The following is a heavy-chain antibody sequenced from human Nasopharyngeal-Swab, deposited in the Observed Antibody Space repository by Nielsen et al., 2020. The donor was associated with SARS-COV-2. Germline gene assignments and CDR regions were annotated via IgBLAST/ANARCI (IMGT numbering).Heavy chain of an antibody. V-gene: IGHV3-23*01. J-gene: IGHJ4*02. CDR1: GFTFNTYA. CDR2: IGGSGGST. D-gene: IGHD6-13*01. Sequence: GESLKISCAASGFTFNTYAMSWVRQAPGRGLEWVSAIGGSGGSTYYAESVKGRFTISRDNSKNTVYLQMNSLRAEDTAVFYCVRLSIAAAGVDFWGQGTLVTVSS. CDR3: VRLSIAAAGVDF.